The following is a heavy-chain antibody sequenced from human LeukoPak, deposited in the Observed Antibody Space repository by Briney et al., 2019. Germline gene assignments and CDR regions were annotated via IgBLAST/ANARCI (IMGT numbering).Heavy chain of an antibody. CDR3: AKGGDQLLNLCDY. CDR2: ISYDGSNK. J-gene: IGHJ4*02. Sequence: GGSLRLSCAASGFTLSSYGMHWVRQAPGKGLEWVAVISYDGSNKYYADSVKGRFTISRDNSKNTLYLQMNSLRAEDTAVYYCAKGGDQLLNLCDYWGQGTLVTVSS. D-gene: IGHD2-2*01. V-gene: IGHV3-30*18. CDR1: GFTLSSYG.